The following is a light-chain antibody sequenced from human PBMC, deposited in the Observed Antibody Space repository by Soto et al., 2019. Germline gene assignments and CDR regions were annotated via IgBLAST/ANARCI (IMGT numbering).Light chain of an antibody. Sequence: EIVLTQSPGTLFLSPGERVTLSCRASQSVSSTDLTWYQQKPGQTPRLLIYGTSTRATGIPDRFSGSGSGTDFTLTISGLEPEDFAVYYCQHYGTSPKWTFGPGTKVDIK. J-gene: IGKJ1*01. CDR2: GTS. CDR1: QSVSSTD. CDR3: QHYGTSPKWT. V-gene: IGKV3-20*01.